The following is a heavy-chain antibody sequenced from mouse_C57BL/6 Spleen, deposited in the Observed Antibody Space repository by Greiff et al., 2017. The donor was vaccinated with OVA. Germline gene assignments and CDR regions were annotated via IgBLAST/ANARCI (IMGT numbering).Heavy chain of an antibody. CDR1: GFSLTSYG. CDR2: IWGVGST. J-gene: IGHJ4*01. CDR3: ASRLGGSRGGYAMDY. D-gene: IGHD1-1*01. Sequence: QVQLQQSGPGLVAPSQSLSITCTVSGFSLTSYGVDWVRQSPGKGLEWLGVIWGVGSTNYNSALKSRLSISKDNSKSQVFLKMNSLQTDDTAMYYCASRLGGSRGGYAMDYWGQGTSVTVSS. V-gene: IGHV2-6*01.